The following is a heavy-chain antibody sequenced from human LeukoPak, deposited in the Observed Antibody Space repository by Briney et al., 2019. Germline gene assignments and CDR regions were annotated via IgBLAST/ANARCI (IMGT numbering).Heavy chain of an antibody. CDR2: IYSDGST. J-gene: IGHJ6*02. D-gene: IGHD4-11*01. V-gene: IGHV3-66*01. CDR3: ARSYGNHLFGMDV. Sequence: GGSLRLSCAASGFTVSSYYMTWVRQAPGKGLEWVSVIYSDGSTYYSDSVKGRVAISRDNSNNTVFLQMNIVRAEDTAVYYCARSYGNHLFGMDVWGQGTTVTVSS. CDR1: GFTVSSYY.